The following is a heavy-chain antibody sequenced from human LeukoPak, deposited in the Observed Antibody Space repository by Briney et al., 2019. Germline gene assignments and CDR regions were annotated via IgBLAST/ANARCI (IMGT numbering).Heavy chain of an antibody. CDR2: IYYSGST. CDR1: GGSISSSSYY. J-gene: IGHJ4*02. Sequence: PSETLSLTCTVSGGSISSSSYYWGWIRQPPGKGLEWIGSIYYSGSTYYNPSLKSRVTISVDTSKNQFSLKLSSVTAADTAVYYCARVTYYYDSSPFDYWDQGTLVTVSS. V-gene: IGHV4-39*07. D-gene: IGHD3-22*01. CDR3: ARVTYYYDSSPFDY.